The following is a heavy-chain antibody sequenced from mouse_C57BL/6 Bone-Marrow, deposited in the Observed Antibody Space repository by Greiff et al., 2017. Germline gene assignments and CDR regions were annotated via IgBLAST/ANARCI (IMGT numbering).Heavy chain of an antibody. J-gene: IGHJ1*03. CDR2: IWSGGST. CDR3: ARKYYGSRWYFDV. Sequence: VMLVESGPGLVQPSQSLSITCTVSGFSLTSYGVHWVRQSPGKGLEWLGVIWSGGSTDYNAAFISRLSISTDNSKSQVFFKMHSLQADDTAIYYCARKYYGSRWYFDVWGTGTTVTVAS. CDR1: GFSLTSYG. V-gene: IGHV2-2*01. D-gene: IGHD1-1*01.